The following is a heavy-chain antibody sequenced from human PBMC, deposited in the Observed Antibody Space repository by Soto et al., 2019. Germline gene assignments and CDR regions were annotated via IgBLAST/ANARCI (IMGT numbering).Heavy chain of an antibody. J-gene: IGHJ1*01. CDR1: GFSLSTSGVG. CDR2: IYWDDDK. V-gene: IGHV2-5*02. CDR3: AHSPPPTVTTSAEYFQH. D-gene: IGHD4-17*01. Sequence: QITLKESGPTLVKPTQTLTLTCTFSGFSLSTSGVGVNWIRQPPGKALEWLALIYWDDDKRYSPSLKSRLTITKDTSKNPVVLTMTNMDPVDTATYYCAHSPPPTVTTSAEYFQHWGQGTLVTVSS.